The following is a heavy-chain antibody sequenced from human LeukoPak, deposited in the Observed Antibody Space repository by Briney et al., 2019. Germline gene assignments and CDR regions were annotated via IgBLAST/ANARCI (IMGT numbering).Heavy chain of an antibody. CDR1: GYTLTELS. J-gene: IGHJ4*02. D-gene: IGHD2-8*01. V-gene: IGHV1-24*01. CDR3: ATDRVPYCTNGVCYTGNGFDY. CDR2: FDPEGGET. Sequence: ASVKVSCKVSGYTLTELSMHWVRQAPGKGLEWMGGFDPEGGETIYAQKFQGRVTMTEDTSTDTAYMELSSLRSEDTAVYYCATDRVPYCTNGVCYTGNGFDYWGQGTLVTVSS.